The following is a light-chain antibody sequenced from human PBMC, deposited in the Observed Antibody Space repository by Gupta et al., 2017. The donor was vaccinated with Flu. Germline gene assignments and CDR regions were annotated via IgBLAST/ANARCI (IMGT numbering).Light chain of an antibody. CDR2: GAS. J-gene: IGKJ4*01. CDR1: QGIGSY. V-gene: IGKV1-16*01. CDR3: QQCISYPLT. Sequence: DIQMTQSSSSLSASVGDRVTITCRASQGIGSYLAWFQHKPGKAPKSLIYGASSLQSGVPSRFSGSGSGTEFTLTISSLQPEDSAIYYCQQCISYPLTFGGGTKVAIK.